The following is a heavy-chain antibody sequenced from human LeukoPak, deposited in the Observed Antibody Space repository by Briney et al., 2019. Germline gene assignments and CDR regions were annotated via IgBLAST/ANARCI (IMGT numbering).Heavy chain of an antibody. CDR1: GGSMSPCH. V-gene: IGHV4-59*08. Sequence: SETLCLTCTVSGGSMSPCHWGWIREPPGKGLEWTGYIYYSGSTNYNPSLNSRVTISVDTSKNQFSLRLSSVTAADTAIYYCARAVSGRFDYWGQGTLGTVSS. CDR2: IYYSGST. J-gene: IGHJ4*02. D-gene: IGHD6-19*01. CDR3: ARAVSGRFDY.